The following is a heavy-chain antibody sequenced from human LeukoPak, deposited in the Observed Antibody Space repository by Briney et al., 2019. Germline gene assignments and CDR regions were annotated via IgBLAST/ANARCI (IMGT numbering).Heavy chain of an antibody. CDR3: ARGRYYDFWSGSYTGGYYYMDV. CDR2: IFSSGST. V-gene: IGHV4-59*01. Sequence: SETLSLTCTVSGDSNSNYYWIWIRQPPGKGLELIGYIFSSGSTNNSPSLKSRVSISVDASRKRYFLDLKSVTAADTAVYFCARGRYYDFWSGSYTGGYYYMDVWGKGTTVIVS. J-gene: IGHJ6*03. D-gene: IGHD3-3*01. CDR1: GDSNSNYY.